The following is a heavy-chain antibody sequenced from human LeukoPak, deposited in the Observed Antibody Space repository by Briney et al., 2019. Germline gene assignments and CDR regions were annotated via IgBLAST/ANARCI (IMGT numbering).Heavy chain of an antibody. V-gene: IGHV4-30-4*02. D-gene: IGHD3-22*01. CDR2: IYYSGST. J-gene: IGHJ4*02. CDR1: GGSISSVDYY. CDR3: ASMYYYDSSGLDY. Sequence: SDTLSLTCTVSGGSISSVDYYWSWIRQPPGKGLEWIGYIYYSGSTYYNPSLKSRVTISVDTSKNQFSLKLSSVTAADTAVYYCASMYYYDSSGLDYWGQGTLVTVSS.